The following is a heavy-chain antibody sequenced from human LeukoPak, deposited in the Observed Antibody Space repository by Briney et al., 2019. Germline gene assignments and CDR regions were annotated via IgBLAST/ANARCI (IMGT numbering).Heavy chain of an antibody. Sequence: TGGSLRLSCAASGFTFNTYGMHWVRQAPGKGLEWVAVVSYGGNDKYYADSVKGRFTISRDNSKNTLFVQMNSLTPDDTAVYYCAKARESYISRDFDYWGQGILVTVSS. J-gene: IGHJ4*02. D-gene: IGHD2/OR15-2a*01. CDR2: VSYGGNDK. CDR1: GFTFNTYG. CDR3: AKARESYISRDFDY. V-gene: IGHV3-30*18.